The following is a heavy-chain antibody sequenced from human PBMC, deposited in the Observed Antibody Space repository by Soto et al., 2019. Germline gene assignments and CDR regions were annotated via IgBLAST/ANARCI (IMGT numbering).Heavy chain of an antibody. CDR2: IYYSGST. Sequence: PSETLSLTCTVSGGSISSSSYYWGWIRHPPGKGLEWIGSIYYSGSTYYNPSLKSRVTISVDTSKNQFSLKLSSVTAADTAVYYCARLYSSSSGFLDYWGQGTLVTVSS. V-gene: IGHV4-39*01. J-gene: IGHJ4*02. CDR3: ARLYSSSSGFLDY. D-gene: IGHD6-6*01. CDR1: GGSISSSSYY.